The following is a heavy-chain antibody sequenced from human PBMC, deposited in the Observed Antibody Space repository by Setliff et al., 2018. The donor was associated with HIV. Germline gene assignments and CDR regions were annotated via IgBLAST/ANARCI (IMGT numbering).Heavy chain of an antibody. J-gene: IGHJ4*02. D-gene: IGHD3-9*01. Sequence: ASVKVSCKASGYTFTAYYMHWVRQAPGQGLEWMGIINPSGGGTNFAQKFQGRVTMTRDTSISTAYMELSSLRSDDTAVYYCARSSYDILTGYYKALEYWGQGTLVTVSS. CDR3: ARSSYDILTGYYKALEY. V-gene: IGHV1-46*01. CDR1: GYTFTAYY. CDR2: INPSGGGT.